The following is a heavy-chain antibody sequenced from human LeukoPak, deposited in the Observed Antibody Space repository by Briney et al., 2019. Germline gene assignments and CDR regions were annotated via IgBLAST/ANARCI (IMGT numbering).Heavy chain of an antibody. CDR2: IYTGGNT. Sequence: GGSLRLSCAASGFTVSSSYMSWVRQAPWKGLEWVSVIYTGGNTYYADSVKGRFTISRDNSKNTLYLQMNSLRAEDTAVYYCARASVDSSGFWINTFDYWGQGTLVTVSS. V-gene: IGHV3-53*01. CDR3: ARASVDSSGFWINTFDY. J-gene: IGHJ4*02. CDR1: GFTVSSSY. D-gene: IGHD3-22*01.